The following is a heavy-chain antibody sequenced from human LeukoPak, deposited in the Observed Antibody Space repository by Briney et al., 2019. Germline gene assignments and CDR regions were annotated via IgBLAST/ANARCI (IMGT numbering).Heavy chain of an antibody. CDR3: ARDSRRDYYDSSGPYGAFDY. CDR2: IIPIFGTA. D-gene: IGHD3-22*01. V-gene: IGHV1-69*05. CDR1: GGTFSSYA. Sequence: SVKVSCMASGGTFSSYAISWVRQAPGQGLEWMGRIIPIFGTANYAQKFQGRVTITTDESTSTAYMELSSLRSEDTAVYYCARDSRRDYYDSSGPYGAFDYWGQGTLVTVSS. J-gene: IGHJ4*02.